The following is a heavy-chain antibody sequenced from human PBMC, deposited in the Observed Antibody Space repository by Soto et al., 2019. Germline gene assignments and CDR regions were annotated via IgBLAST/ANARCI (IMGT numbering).Heavy chain of an antibody. CDR3: VGTGTTDDY. Sequence: QVQLQESGPGLVKPSQTLSLTCTVSGASVSSGDYYWSCIRQLPGKGLEWIGYIYSSGGSYYNPSLKGRLTISIDTSKNQFSLKLNSVTVADTAIYYCVGTGTTDDYWGRGTLVTVSS. D-gene: IGHD1-1*01. CDR2: IYSSGGS. V-gene: IGHV4-30-4*01. J-gene: IGHJ4*02. CDR1: GASVSSGDYY.